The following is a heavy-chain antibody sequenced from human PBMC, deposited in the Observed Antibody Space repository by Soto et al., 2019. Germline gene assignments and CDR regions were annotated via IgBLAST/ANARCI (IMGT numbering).Heavy chain of an antibody. CDR3: AKDPILTTPPSFDP. J-gene: IGHJ5*02. D-gene: IGHD3-9*01. V-gene: IGHV3-30-3*02. Sequence: GKGLEWVAVISYDGTNKYYADSVKGRFTISRDNSKNTLFLQMNSLGADDTAVYYCAKDPILTTPPSFDPWGQGTLVTVSS. CDR2: ISYDGTNK.